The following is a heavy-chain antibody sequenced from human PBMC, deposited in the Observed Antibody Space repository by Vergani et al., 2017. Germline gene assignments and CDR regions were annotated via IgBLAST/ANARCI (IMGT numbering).Heavy chain of an antibody. CDR3: VRGGYYYVWGSYVY. J-gene: IGHJ4*02. D-gene: IGHD3-16*01. CDR2: IYYSGRT. CDR1: GGPISSYN. Sequence: QVQLQESGPGLVKPSETLSPTCTVPGGPISSYNWSCIRQAPGKGMEWVGYIYYSGRTNHNPSRKSRVNISGDTSKNQVSLKLCSVTAADTAMYYCVRGGYYYVWGSYVYWGQGTLVTVSS. V-gene: IGHV4-59*01.